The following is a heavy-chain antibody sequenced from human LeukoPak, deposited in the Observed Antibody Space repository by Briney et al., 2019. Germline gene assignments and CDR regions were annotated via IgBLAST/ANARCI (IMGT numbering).Heavy chain of an antibody. CDR1: GFTFSSYA. CDR2: ISGSGGST. V-gene: IGHV3-23*01. CDR3: AKGYRSSTSCSYYFDY. D-gene: IGHD2-2*01. J-gene: IGHJ4*02. Sequence: GGSLRLSCAASGFTFSSYAMSWVRQAPGKGLEWVSAISGSGGSTYYADSVKGRFTISRDNSKNTLYLQMNSLRAEDTAVYYCAKGYRSSTSCSYYFDYWGQGTLVTVSS.